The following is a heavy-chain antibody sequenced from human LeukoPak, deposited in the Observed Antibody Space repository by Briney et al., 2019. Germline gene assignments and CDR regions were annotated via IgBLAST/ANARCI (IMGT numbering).Heavy chain of an antibody. D-gene: IGHD5-18*01. CDR1: GYTFTSYY. V-gene: IGHV1-18*04. J-gene: IGHJ5*02. Sequence: ASVKVSCKASGYTFTSYYMHWVRQAPGQGLEWMGWISPYNGNTNYAQKLQGRVTMTTDTSTSTAYMELRSLRSDDTAVYYCARDRGYSLSPFDPWGQGTLVTVSS. CDR2: ISPYNGNT. CDR3: ARDRGYSLSPFDP.